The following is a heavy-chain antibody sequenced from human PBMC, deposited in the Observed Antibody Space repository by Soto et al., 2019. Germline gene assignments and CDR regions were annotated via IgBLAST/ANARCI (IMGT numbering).Heavy chain of an antibody. D-gene: IGHD3-3*01. J-gene: IGHJ6*03. CDR1: GYTFINYY. V-gene: IGHV1-46*01. CDR2: INPNGGST. Sequence: ASVKVSCKASGYTFINYYMHWVRQAPGQGLEWMGIINPNGGSTTYAQKFQGRVTLTRDTATNTVNMELSSLRSEDTAVYYCAKRSGSDYDFWSGPPYYYYMDVWGKGTKVTVSS. CDR3: AKRSGSDYDFWSGPPYYYYMDV.